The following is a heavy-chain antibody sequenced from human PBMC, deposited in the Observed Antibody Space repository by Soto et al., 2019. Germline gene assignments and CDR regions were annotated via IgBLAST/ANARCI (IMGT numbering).Heavy chain of an antibody. V-gene: IGHV3-48*02. J-gene: IGHJ4*02. CDR2: VSSSGSTT. Sequence: EVQLVESGGGLVQPGGSLRLSCAASGFTFRSHNMNWVRQAPGKGLEWVSYVSSSGSTTYYADSVRGRFTISRDNGKDSLYLEMNSLRDEDTAVYYCARDPAVGSSGWYYFDYWGQGTLVTVSS. CDR1: GFTFRSHN. CDR3: ARDPAVGSSGWYYFDY. D-gene: IGHD6-19*01.